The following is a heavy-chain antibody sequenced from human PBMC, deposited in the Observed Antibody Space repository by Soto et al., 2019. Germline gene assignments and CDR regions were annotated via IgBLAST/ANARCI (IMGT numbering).Heavy chain of an antibody. CDR2: IIPIFGTA. D-gene: IGHD3-9*01. V-gene: IGHV1-69*13. Sequence: PVKVSCKASGGTLSSYAISWVRQAPGQGLEWMGGIIPIFGTANYAQKFQGRVTITADESTSTAYMELSSLRSEYTAVYYFARVLRYFGCFYGWFGTRGKRSLVAVSS. CDR1: GGTLSSYA. J-gene: IGHJ5*01. CDR3: ARVLRYFGCFYGWFGT.